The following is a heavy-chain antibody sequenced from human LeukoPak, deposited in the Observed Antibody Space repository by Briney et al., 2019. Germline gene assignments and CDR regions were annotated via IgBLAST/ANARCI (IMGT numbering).Heavy chain of an antibody. J-gene: IGHJ4*02. D-gene: IGHD1-26*01. Sequence: GGSLRLSCAAPGFTFSSYWMAWVRQAPGEGREWVANIKGDESARHQADSVKGRFTISRDNTRNSLYLQMTNLRGDATAVYYCARDVVGSLDYWGQGTLVTVSS. CDR1: GFTFSSYW. CDR3: ARDVVGSLDY. V-gene: IGHV3-7*01. CDR2: IKGDESAR.